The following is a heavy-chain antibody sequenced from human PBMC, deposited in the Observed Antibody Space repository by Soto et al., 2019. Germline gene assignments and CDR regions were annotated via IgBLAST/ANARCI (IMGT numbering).Heavy chain of an antibody. CDR1: GFTFSSYA. V-gene: IGHV3-23*01. Sequence: GGSLRLSCAASGFTFSSYAMSWVRQAPGKGLEWVSAISGSGGSTYYADSVKGRFTISRDNSKNTLYLQMNSLRAEDAAVYYCAKTQLGTVSYFDYWGQGTLVTVSS. J-gene: IGHJ4*02. CDR2: ISGSGGST. CDR3: AKTQLGTVSYFDY. D-gene: IGHD7-27*01.